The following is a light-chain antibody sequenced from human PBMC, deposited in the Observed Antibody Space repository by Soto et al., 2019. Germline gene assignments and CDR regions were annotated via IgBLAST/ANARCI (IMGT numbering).Light chain of an antibody. V-gene: IGKV3-20*01. J-gene: IGKJ2*01. Sequence: EIVLTQSPGTLSLSPGERATLSCRASQSVTSNHLAWYQQKPGQAPRLLIFGASSRATGIPDRFSGSGSGTDFTLTINRLEPEDFAVYYCHQYCSSPSYTFGQGTNLEIK. CDR1: QSVTSNH. CDR3: HQYCSSPSYT. CDR2: GAS.